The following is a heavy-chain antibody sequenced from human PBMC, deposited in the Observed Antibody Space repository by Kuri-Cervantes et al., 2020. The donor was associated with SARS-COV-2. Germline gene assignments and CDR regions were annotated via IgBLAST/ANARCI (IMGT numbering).Heavy chain of an antibody. CDR1: GFTFSTYA. CDR2: ISDDGQNP. D-gene: IGHD2-21*01. Sequence: GESLKISCAASGFTFSTYAMHWVRQAPGKGLEWVAIISDDGQNPDFADSVKGRFTISRDNSKNTLCLNMSSLRAEDTAMYYCARDRVGVLDSWGQGTLVTVSS. J-gene: IGHJ4*02. CDR3: ARDRVGVLDS. V-gene: IGHV3-30*04.